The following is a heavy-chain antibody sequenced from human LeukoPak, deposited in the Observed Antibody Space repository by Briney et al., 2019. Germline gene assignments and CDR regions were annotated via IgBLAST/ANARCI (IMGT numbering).Heavy chain of an antibody. Sequence: PGGSLRLSCAASGFTFSRYAMSWVRQAPGKGLEWVSAISGSGGSTYYADSVKGRFTISRDNSKNTLYLQMNSLRAEDTAVYYCAREIAATGVFDYWGQGTLVTVSS. CDR1: GFTFSRYA. CDR3: AREIAATGVFDY. V-gene: IGHV3-23*01. CDR2: ISGSGGST. D-gene: IGHD6-13*01. J-gene: IGHJ4*02.